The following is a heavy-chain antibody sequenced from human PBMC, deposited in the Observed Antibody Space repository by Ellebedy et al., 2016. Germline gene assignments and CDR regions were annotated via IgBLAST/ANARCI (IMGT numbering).Heavy chain of an antibody. CDR1: GGTFSSYA. CDR3: ARGGGWQLAAKEFYYMDV. J-gene: IGHJ6*03. CDR2: IIPIFGTA. D-gene: IGHD6-6*01. Sequence: SVKVSXXASGGTFSSYAISWVRQAPGQGLEWMGGIIPIFGTANYAQKFQGRVTITADESTSTAYMELSSLRSEDTAVYYCARGGGWQLAAKEFYYMDVWGKGTTVTVSS. V-gene: IGHV1-69*13.